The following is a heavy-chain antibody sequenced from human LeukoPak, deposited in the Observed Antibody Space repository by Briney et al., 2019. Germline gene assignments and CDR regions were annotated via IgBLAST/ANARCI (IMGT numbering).Heavy chain of an antibody. Sequence: GGSLTLSCAASRFTFIASNMNWLRQAPAKGLEWVSSISSVSSAIYYADSVRGRFTISIDNAKKSLYLQMNSLRDEDTAVYYCARGDGWFGELSNFDYWGQGTLVTVSS. D-gene: IGHD3-10*01. CDR2: ISSVSSAI. V-gene: IGHV3-48*02. CDR1: RFTFIASN. J-gene: IGHJ4*02. CDR3: ARGDGWFGELSNFDY.